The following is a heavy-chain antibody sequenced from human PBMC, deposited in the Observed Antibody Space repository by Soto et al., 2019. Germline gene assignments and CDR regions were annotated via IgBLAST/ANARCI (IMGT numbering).Heavy chain of an antibody. V-gene: IGHV4-31*03. Sequence: SETLSLTCTVSGGSISSGGYYWSWIRQHPGKGLEWIGYIYYSGSTYYNPSLKSRVTISVDTSKNQFSLKLSSVTAADTAVYYCARVITVTNVVDFDYWGQGTLVTVSS. D-gene: IGHD4-17*01. CDR1: GGSISSGGYY. CDR3: ARVITVTNVVDFDY. CDR2: IYYSGST. J-gene: IGHJ4*02.